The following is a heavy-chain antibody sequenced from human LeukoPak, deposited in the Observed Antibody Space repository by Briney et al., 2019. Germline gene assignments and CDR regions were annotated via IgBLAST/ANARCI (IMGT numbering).Heavy chain of an antibody. CDR3: VKDVVRNGYNYFDC. Sequence: PGGSLRLSCAASAFMFSSYSMNWVRQAPGKGLEWVSLINGGDGRTYYADSVKGRFTISRDNSKNSLYLQMNGLRTEDTAMYFCVKDVVRNGYNYFDCWGQGTLVTVSS. V-gene: IGHV3-43*02. J-gene: IGHJ4*02. D-gene: IGHD5-24*01. CDR1: AFMFSSYS. CDR2: INGGDGRT.